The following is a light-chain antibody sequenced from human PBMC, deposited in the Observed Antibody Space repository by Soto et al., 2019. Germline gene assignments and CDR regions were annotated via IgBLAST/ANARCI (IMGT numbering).Light chain of an antibody. CDR1: QSVSSSY. CDR3: QQYNNWPRT. V-gene: IGKV3-15*01. Sequence: EIVLPQSPGTPSLSPGERATLSCSASQSVSSSYLAWYQQKPGQAPRLLIYGASTRATGIPARFSGSGSGTEFTLTISSLQSEDFAVYYCQQYNNWPRTFGQGTNVDIK. CDR2: GAS. J-gene: IGKJ1*01.